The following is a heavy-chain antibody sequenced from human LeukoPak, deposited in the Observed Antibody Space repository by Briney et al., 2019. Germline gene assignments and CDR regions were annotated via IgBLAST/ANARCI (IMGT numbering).Heavy chain of an antibody. CDR2: IYYSGST. J-gene: IGHJ4*02. V-gene: IGHV4-61*01. CDR3: ARGEYGLFDY. CDR1: GGSISSGSYY. D-gene: IGHD2/OR15-2a*01. Sequence: SQTLSLTCTVSGGSISSGSYYWSWIRQPPGKGLEWIGYIYYSGSTKYNLSLKSRVTISVDTSKNQLSLKLSSVTAADTAVYYCARGEYGLFDYWGQGTLVTVSS.